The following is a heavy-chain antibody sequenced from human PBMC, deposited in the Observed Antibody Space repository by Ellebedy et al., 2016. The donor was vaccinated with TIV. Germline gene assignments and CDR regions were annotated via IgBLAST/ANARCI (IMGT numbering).Heavy chain of an antibody. CDR2: INPSGGST. J-gene: IGHJ6*02. CDR1: GYTFSNYF. CDR3: ARTMVSYYGMDV. D-gene: IGHD3-10*01. V-gene: IGHV1-46*04. Sequence: AASVKVSCKASGYTFSNYFMHWVRQAPGQGLEWMGIINPSGGSTTYAQKLQGRVTMTRDTSTSTVYMELSSLRSEDTAVYYCARTMVSYYGMDVWGQGTTVTVSS.